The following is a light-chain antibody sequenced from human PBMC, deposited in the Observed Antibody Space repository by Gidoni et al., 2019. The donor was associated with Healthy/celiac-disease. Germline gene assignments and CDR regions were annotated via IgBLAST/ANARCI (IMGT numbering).Light chain of an antibody. CDR3: QQYNNWPPMCS. CDR2: GAS. Sequence: EIVMTQSPATLSVSPGERATLSCRASQSVNSNLAWYQQKPGQAPRLLIYGASTRATGIPARISGSGSGTEFTLTISSLQSEDFAVYYCQQYNNWPPMCSFXQXTKLEIK. CDR1: QSVNSN. J-gene: IGKJ2*04. V-gene: IGKV3-15*01.